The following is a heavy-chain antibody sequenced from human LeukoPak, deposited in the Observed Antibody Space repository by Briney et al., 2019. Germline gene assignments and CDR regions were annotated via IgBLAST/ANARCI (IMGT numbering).Heavy chain of an antibody. J-gene: IGHJ4*02. D-gene: IGHD2/OR15-2a*01. Sequence: GGSLRLSCVASGFNFNNNWMAWVRQAPGKGPELVAHINHDGRHTGYVDSVKGRFTISRDNTKSSLYLQLNSLRAEDTAMYYCAKYLSRAFDCWGQGSLITVSS. V-gene: IGHV3-7*01. CDR1: GFNFNNNW. CDR2: INHDGRHT. CDR3: AKYLSRAFDC.